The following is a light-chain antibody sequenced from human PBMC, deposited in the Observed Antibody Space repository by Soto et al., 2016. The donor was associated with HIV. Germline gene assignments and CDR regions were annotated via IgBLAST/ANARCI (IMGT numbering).Light chain of an antibody. CDR2: SKN. J-gene: IGLJ2*01. CDR1: SLRKYF. V-gene: IGLV3-19*01. CDR3: NSRDNDRVL. Sequence: SSELTQDPAVSVALGQTVKITCQGDSLRKYFATWYQQKPGQAPILVIYSKNKRPSGIPDRFSGSSSGNTGSLTISGAQAEDEADYYCNSRDNDRVLFGGGTKLTVL.